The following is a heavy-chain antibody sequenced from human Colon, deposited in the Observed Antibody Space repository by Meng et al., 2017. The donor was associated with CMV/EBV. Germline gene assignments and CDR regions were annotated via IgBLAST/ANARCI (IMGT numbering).Heavy chain of an antibody. CDR3: ARGTSSTIPGFPY. Sequence: ASVKVSCKASGYSFSGYYIHWVRQAPGPGLEWMGSLNPKSGGIKYAQKFQGRVTMTRDTSINTAYMDLTRLTSDDTAVYFCARGTSSTIPGFPYWGQGTLVTVSS. CDR1: GYSFSGYY. J-gene: IGHJ4*02. CDR2: LNPKSGGI. V-gene: IGHV1-2*02. D-gene: IGHD3/OR15-3a*01.